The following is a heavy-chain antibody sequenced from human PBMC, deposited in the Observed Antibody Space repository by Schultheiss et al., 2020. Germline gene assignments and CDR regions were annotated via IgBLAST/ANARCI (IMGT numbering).Heavy chain of an antibody. CDR1: GFSLSTSGVG. CDR2: IFSNDEK. CDR3: ARNEGGNYYYYMDV. J-gene: IGHJ6*03. V-gene: IGHV2-26*01. D-gene: IGHD2-15*01. Sequence: SGPTLVKPTQTLTLTCIFSGFSLSTSGVGVGWIRQPPGKALEWLAHIFSNDEKSYSTSLKSRLTISKDTSKSQVVLTMTNMDPVDTATYYCARNEGGNYYYYMDVWGKGTTGTGYS.